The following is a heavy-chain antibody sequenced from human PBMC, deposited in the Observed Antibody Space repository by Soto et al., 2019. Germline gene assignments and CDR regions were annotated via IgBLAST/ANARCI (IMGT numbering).Heavy chain of an antibody. Sequence: GGSLRLSCAASGFTFSSYAMHLVRQAPGKGLEWVAVISYGGSNKYYADSVKGRFTISRDNSKNTLYLQMNSLRAEDTAVYYCAKDLSPYRSWLGDLDYWGQGTLVTVSS. D-gene: IGHD5-12*01. CDR3: AKDLSPYRSWLGDLDY. CDR1: GFTFSSYA. CDR2: ISYGGSNK. J-gene: IGHJ4*02. V-gene: IGHV3-30-3*02.